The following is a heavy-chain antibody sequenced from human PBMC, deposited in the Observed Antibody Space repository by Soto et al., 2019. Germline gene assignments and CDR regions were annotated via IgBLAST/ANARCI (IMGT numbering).Heavy chain of an antibody. CDR1: GGSISSGGYY. J-gene: IGHJ4*02. CDR3: ARVRFQEGPYYFDY. V-gene: IGHV4-31*03. CDR2: IYYSGST. Sequence: PSETLSLTCTVSGGSISSGGYYWSWIRQHPGKGLEWIGYIYYSGSTYYNPSLKSRVTISVDTSKNQFSLKLSSVTAADTAVYYCARVRFQEGPYYFDYWGQGTLVTVSS.